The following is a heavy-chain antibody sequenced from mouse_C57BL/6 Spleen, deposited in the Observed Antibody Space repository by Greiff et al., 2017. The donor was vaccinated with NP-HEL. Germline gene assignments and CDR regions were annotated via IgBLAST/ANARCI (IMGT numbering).Heavy chain of an antibody. CDR1: GFTFSSYA. CDR3: ARYYYGLYYYAMDY. Sequence: EVQGVESGGGLVKPGGSLKLSCAASGFTFSSYAMSWVRQTPEKRLEWVATISDGGSYTYYPDNVKGRFTISRDNAKNNLYLQMSHLKSEDTAMYYCARYYYGLYYYAMDYWGQGTSVTVSS. CDR2: ISDGGSYT. V-gene: IGHV5-4*01. J-gene: IGHJ4*01. D-gene: IGHD1-1*01.